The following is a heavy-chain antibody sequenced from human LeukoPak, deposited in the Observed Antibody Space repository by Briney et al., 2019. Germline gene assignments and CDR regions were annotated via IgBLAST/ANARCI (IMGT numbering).Heavy chain of an antibody. CDR3: ARARAPSITIFGVVRDNWFDP. CDR1: GGSISSYC. CDR2: IYTSGST. V-gene: IGHV4-4*07. Sequence: KSSETLSLTCTVSGGSISSYCWSWIRQPAGKGLEWIGRIYTSGSTNYNPSLKSRVTMSVDTSKNQFSLKLSSVTAADTAVYYCARARAPSITIFGVVRDNWFDPWGQGTLVTVSS. J-gene: IGHJ5*02. D-gene: IGHD3-3*01.